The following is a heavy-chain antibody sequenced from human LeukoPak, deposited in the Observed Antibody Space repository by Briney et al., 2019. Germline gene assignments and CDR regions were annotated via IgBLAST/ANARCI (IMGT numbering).Heavy chain of an antibody. D-gene: IGHD6-13*01. J-gene: IGHJ6*03. Sequence: GGSLRLSCAASGFTFSSYAMHWVRQAPGKGREWVALISYDGSNKYYVESVKSRFRISRVTSKNTLYLQMNSLRAEDTAVYYCARAKQQLGKHNYYYMDVWGKGTTVTVSS. CDR1: GFTFSSYA. V-gene: IGHV3-30*01. CDR2: ISYDGSNK. CDR3: ARAKQQLGKHNYYYMDV.